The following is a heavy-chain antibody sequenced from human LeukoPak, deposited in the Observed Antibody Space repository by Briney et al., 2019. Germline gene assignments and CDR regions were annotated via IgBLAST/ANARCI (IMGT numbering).Heavy chain of an antibody. V-gene: IGHV1-18*01. CDR3: AIKYYYDSSGYQGPFDY. J-gene: IGHJ4*02. Sequence: ASVKVSCKASGYTFTSYGISWVRQAPGQGLEWRGWISAYNGNTNYAQKLQGRVTMTTDTSTSTAYMELRSLRSDDTAVYYCAIKYYYDSSGYQGPFDYWGQGTLVTVSS. D-gene: IGHD3-22*01. CDR2: ISAYNGNT. CDR1: GYTFTSYG.